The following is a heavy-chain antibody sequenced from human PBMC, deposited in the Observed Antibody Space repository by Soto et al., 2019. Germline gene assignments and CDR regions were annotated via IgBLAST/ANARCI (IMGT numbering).Heavy chain of an antibody. CDR1: GDSIDRSNYY. CDR3: ARHFVAVVIKGWGY. Sequence: SETLSLTCTVSGDSIDRSNYYWDWIRQPPGKGLEWIGTTYYNGNAYYNPSLKSRVTMSVDTSKSQFSLKLISVTAADTAVYYCARHFVAVVIKGWGYWGQGALVTVS. D-gene: IGHD3-22*01. CDR2: TYYNGNA. V-gene: IGHV4-39*01. J-gene: IGHJ4*02.